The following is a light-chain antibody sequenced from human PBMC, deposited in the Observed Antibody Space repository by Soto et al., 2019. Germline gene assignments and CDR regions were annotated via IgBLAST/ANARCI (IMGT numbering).Light chain of an antibody. CDR3: QQSHSNPGT. CDR2: AAS. CDR1: QSINYY. J-gene: IGKJ2*02. V-gene: IGKV1-39*01. Sequence: DIQVTQSPSSLSASVGDRVTITCRASQSINYYLNWYQQKPGKAPKVLIFAASSLYSVVPSRFSGSGSGTDFTLTISNLQPEDFATYYSQQSHSNPGTFGQGTKLEIK.